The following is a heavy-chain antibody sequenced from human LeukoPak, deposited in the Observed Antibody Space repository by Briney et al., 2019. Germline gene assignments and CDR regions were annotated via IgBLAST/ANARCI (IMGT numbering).Heavy chain of an antibody. CDR1: GDSNSSSTYY. CDR3: ARELTQWPTPRTAPPDDVFGI. V-gene: IGHV4-39*07. CDR2: MWYSRNT. D-gene: IGHD2-8*02. J-gene: IGHJ3*02. Sequence: SETLSLTCTVSGDSNSSSTYYWGWIRKPPGRGRERIGSMWYSRNTYYNPSLKSRVTISVDTSKNHFSLKLSSVTAADRAVYYCARELTQWPTPRTAPPDDVFGIWGQGTMVTVSS.